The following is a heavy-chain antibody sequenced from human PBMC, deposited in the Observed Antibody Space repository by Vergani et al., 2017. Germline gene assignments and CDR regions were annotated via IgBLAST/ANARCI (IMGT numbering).Heavy chain of an antibody. D-gene: IGHD1-20*01. CDR2: IYSGGST. CDR1: GFTVSSNY. Sequence: EVQLVESGGGLVKPGGSLRLSCAASGFTVSSNYMSWVRQAPGKGLEWVSVIYSGGSTYYADSVKGRFTISRDNSKNTLYLQMNSLRAEDTAVYYCARVGWDNWNDGYFDYWGQGTLVTVSS. CDR3: ARVGWDNWNDGYFDY. V-gene: IGHV3-53*01. J-gene: IGHJ4*02.